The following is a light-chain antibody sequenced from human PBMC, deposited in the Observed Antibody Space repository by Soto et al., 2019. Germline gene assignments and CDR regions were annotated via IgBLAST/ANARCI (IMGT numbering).Light chain of an antibody. Sequence: QSVLTRPASESGSPGQSMTISCTGTRSVFVIYNLVSWYQQHPGKAPKLMIYEVSKRPSGVSNRFSGSKSCNTASLTISGLQAEDEADYYCCSYAGSSSYVFGTGTKVTVL. CDR2: EVS. CDR1: RSVFVIYNL. J-gene: IGLJ1*01. CDR3: CSYAGSSSYV. V-gene: IGLV2-23*02.